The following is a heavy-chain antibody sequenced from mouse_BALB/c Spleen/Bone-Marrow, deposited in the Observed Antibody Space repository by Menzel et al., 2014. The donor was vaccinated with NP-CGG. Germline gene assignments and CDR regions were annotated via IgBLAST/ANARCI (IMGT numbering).Heavy chain of an antibody. Sequence: EVQGVESGGGLVQPGGSMKLSCVASGFTFSNYWMNWVRQSPEKGLEWVAEIRLKSNNYATHYAECVKGRFTISRDDSKSSVYLQMNNLRAEDTGIYYCTVPFGPGFDYWGQGTTLTVSS. CDR1: GFTFSNYW. V-gene: IGHV6-6*02. CDR3: TVPFGPGFDY. J-gene: IGHJ2*01. CDR2: IRLKSNNYAT.